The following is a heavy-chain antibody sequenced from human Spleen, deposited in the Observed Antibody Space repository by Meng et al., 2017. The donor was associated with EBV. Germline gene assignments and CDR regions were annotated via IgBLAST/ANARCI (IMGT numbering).Heavy chain of an antibody. Sequence: VQLGGVGGGVVQHGRSLELSCAVSGVTFSSYAVTWVRQAPGQGLEWMGDIIPIFGTANYAQKFQGRVTITADESTSTAYMELSSLRSEDTAVYYCARDHPGYGDYVNDWGQGTLVTVSS. D-gene: IGHD4-17*01. V-gene: IGHV1-69*01. CDR2: IIPIFGTA. CDR1: GVTFSSYA. CDR3: ARDHPGYGDYVND. J-gene: IGHJ4*02.